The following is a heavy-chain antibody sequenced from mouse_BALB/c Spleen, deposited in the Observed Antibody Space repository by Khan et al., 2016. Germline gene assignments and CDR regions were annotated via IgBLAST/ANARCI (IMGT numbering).Heavy chain of an antibody. CDR3: ASPYGSSCVGFAY. V-gene: IGHV1S34*01. CDR1: GYSFTGYY. J-gene: IGHJ3*01. D-gene: IGHD1-1*01. Sequence: LVKTGASVKISCKAFGYSFTGYYMHWVKQSHGKSLEWIGYITSYNGATSYNQKFKGKATFTVDTSSSTAYMQFNSLTTEDSAVYYCASPYGSSCVGFAYWVRGTLVTVSA. CDR2: ITSYNGAT.